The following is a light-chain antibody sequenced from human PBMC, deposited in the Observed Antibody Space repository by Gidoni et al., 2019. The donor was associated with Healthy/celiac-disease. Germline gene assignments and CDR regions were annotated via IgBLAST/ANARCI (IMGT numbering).Light chain of an antibody. CDR3: QTWGTGIVV. Sequence: QLVLTQSLSASASLGDSVKLTCTLSSGHSSYAIAWHQQQPEKGPRYLMKLNSDGSHSKGDGIPDRFSGSSSGAERYLTISSLQSEDEADYYCQTWGTGIVVFGGGTKLTVL. J-gene: IGLJ2*01. V-gene: IGLV4-69*01. CDR1: SGHSSYA. CDR2: LNSDGSH.